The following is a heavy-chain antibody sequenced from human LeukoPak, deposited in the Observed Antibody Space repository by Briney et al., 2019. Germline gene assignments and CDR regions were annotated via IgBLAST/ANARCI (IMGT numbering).Heavy chain of an antibody. V-gene: IGHV4-61*02. Sequence: SETLSLTCTVSGGSISSGSYYWSWIRQPAGKGLEWIGRIYTSGSTTYNPSLKSRVTISVDTSKNQSSLKLSSVTAADTAVYYCARANAYCGGDCYSFDYWGQGTLVTVSS. CDR3: ARANAYCGGDCYSFDY. J-gene: IGHJ4*02. CDR2: IYTSGST. D-gene: IGHD2-21*02. CDR1: GGSISSGSYY.